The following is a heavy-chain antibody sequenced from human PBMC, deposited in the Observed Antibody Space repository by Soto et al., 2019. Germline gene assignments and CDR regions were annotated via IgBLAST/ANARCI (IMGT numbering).Heavy chain of an antibody. V-gene: IGHV4-4*07. D-gene: IGHD1-1*01. Sequence: SETLSLTCAVSGASVRSYHWSWIRQAAGKGLEWIGRVQMSGTTNYNPSLKTRVTMSLDTSKNEVSLRMTSVTAADTAVYFCAKDRSTMRWFDPWGQGILVTVSS. CDR2: VQMSGTT. CDR3: AKDRSTMRWFDP. J-gene: IGHJ5*02. CDR1: GASVRSYH.